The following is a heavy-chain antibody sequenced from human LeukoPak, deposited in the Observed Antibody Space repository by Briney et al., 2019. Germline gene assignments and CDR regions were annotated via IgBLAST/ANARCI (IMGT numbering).Heavy chain of an antibody. Sequence: PETLSLTCTVSGGSISSNNYYWGWIRQPPGKGLEWIGTIYYSGSTYYNPSLKSRVTISVDTSKNHFSLKLSCVTAADTAVYYCARISYNWNDGHAFDIWGQGTMVTVSS. D-gene: IGHD1-20*01. CDR2: IYYSGST. V-gene: IGHV4-39*02. CDR3: ARISYNWNDGHAFDI. CDR1: GGSISSNNYY. J-gene: IGHJ3*02.